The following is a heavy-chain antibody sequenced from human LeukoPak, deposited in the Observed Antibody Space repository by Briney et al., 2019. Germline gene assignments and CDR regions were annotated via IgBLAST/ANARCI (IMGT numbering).Heavy chain of an antibody. CDR3: ASGQSTTFGY. CDR1: GFTVSSNS. Sequence: GGSLRLSCTVPGFTVSSNSMSWVRQAPGKGLEWVSFIYSDNTHYSDSVKGRFTISRDNSKNTLYLQMNSLRAEDTAVYYCASGQSTTFGYWGQGTLVTVSS. J-gene: IGHJ4*02. D-gene: IGHD5/OR15-5a*01. V-gene: IGHV3-53*01. CDR2: IYSDNT.